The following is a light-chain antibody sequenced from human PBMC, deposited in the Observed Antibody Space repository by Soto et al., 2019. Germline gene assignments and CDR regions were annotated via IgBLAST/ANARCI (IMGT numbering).Light chain of an antibody. J-gene: IGKJ2*01. CDR3: QQYNNWPPYT. V-gene: IGKV3-15*01. CDR2: GAS. CDR1: QSVSSN. Sequence: EIVMTQSPATLSVSPGERSTLSCRASQSVSSNLAWYQQKPGQAPRLLIYGASTRATGIPARFSGSGSGTEFTLTISSLQSEDFAVYYCQQYNNWPPYTFGQGTTGDIK.